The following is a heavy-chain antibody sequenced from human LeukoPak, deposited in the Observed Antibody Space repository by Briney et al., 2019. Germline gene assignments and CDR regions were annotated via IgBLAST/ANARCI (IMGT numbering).Heavy chain of an antibody. Sequence: SETLSLTCTVSGGSISSSSYYWGWIRQPPGKGLEWLGSIYYSGSTYYNPSLKSRVTISVDTSKNQFSLKLSSVTAADTAVYYCARRDYYYYMDVWGKGTTVTVSS. CDR2: IYYSGST. CDR3: ARRDYYYYMDV. CDR1: GGSISSSSYY. J-gene: IGHJ6*03. V-gene: IGHV4-39*01.